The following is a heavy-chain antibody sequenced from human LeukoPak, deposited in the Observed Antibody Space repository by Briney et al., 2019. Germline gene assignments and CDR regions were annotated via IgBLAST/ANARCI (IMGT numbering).Heavy chain of an antibody. V-gene: IGHV3-74*01. CDR3: AKQLEYCSDGSCYFPY. CDR1: EFTFSNYW. J-gene: IGHJ4*02. Sequence: GGSLRLSCVASEFTFSNYWIHWVRQPPGKGLVWVSRIRYDGIVTNYADSVQGRFTISRDNSKSTLCLQMNSLRAEDTAVYYCAKQLEYCSDGSCYFPYWGQGTLVTVSP. CDR2: IRYDGIVT. D-gene: IGHD2-15*01.